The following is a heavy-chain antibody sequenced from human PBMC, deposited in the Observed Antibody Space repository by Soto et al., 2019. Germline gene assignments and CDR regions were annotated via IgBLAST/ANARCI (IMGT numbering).Heavy chain of an antibody. Sequence: QITLRESGPTLVQPTQTLTLTCTLSGVSLSTSGEGVGWIRQPPGKALEWLALIYWDDDKRFRPSLKSKLAITRDISKNQVVTTMTDMAPEYTDIYYCAHRQRTVVVAAPFDLWGQGSQVTDSS. D-gene: IGHD2-15*01. V-gene: IGHV2-5*02. CDR2: IYWDDDK. CDR3: AHRQRTVVVAAPFDL. CDR1: GVSLSTSGEG. J-gene: IGHJ4*02.